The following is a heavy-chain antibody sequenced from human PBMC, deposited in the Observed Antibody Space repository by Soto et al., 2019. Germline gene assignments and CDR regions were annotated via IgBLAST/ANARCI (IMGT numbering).Heavy chain of an antibody. V-gene: IGHV3-7*01. Sequence: EVKLEESGGGLVQTGGSLRLSCAVSGFTFSAYWMRWVRQSPGRGLEGVANIKDDGSQTYYVDSVRGRFTISRDNGQNSLYLHMNSLRAEDPAVYFCATVVRGSASSYWGQGTLVTVSS. CDR2: IKDDGSQT. CDR3: ATVVRGSASSY. J-gene: IGHJ4*02. CDR1: GFTFSAYW. D-gene: IGHD2-15*01.